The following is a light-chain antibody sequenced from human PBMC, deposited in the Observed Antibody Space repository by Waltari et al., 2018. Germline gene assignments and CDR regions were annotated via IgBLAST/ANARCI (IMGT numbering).Light chain of an antibody. V-gene: IGKV4-1*01. CDR1: QSVLYSSNNQNY. CDR2: WAS. J-gene: IGKJ3*01. CDR3: QQYYSTPRT. Sequence: DIVMTQSPDSLAVSLGESATITCKSSQSVLYSSNNQNYLAWYQQKPGQPPKLLIYWASTRESGVPDRFSGSGSGTDFTLTISSLQAEDVAVYYCQQYYSTPRTFGPGTKVDIK.